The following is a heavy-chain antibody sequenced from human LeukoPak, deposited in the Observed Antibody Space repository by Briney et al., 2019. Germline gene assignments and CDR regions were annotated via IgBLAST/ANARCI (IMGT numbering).Heavy chain of an antibody. J-gene: IGHJ4*02. CDR2: ISHRGRI. Sequence: SETLSLTCAVYGGSFSGYYWTWIRQSPGKGLEWIGEISHRGRINYNSSLKSRVTMSVDTSKNQLSLKLSSVTAADTAVYYCARAPSTEYDTSGYVGALDSWGQGTLVTVSS. CDR3: ARAPSTEYDTSGYVGALDS. V-gene: IGHV4-34*01. CDR1: GGSFSGYY. D-gene: IGHD3-22*01.